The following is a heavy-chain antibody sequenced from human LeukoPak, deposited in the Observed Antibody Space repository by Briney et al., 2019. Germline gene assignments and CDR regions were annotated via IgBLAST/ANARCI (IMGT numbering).Heavy chain of an antibody. D-gene: IGHD3-16*01. CDR1: GFTFSDYY. V-gene: IGHV3-11*04. CDR2: ISSSGSTI. CDR3: ARLNYDYVWGSSWFDP. J-gene: IGHJ5*02. Sequence: GGSLRLSCAASGFTFSDYYMSWIRQAPGKGLEWVSYISSSGSTIYYADSVKGRFTISRDNAKNSLYLQMNGLRAEDTAVYYCARLNYDYVWGSSWFDPWGQGTLVTVSS.